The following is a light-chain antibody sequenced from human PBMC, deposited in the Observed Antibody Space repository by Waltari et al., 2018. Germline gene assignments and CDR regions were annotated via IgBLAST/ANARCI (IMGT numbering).Light chain of an antibody. CDR3: QAWDSSTVV. Sequence: SYELTQPPSVSVSPGQTASIPCSGLGAKYACWYQQKPGQSPVLVMFQDRKRPSGIPERFSGSNSGNTATLTISGTQAMDEADYYCQAWDSSTVVFGGGTKLTVL. J-gene: IGLJ2*01. CDR2: QDR. CDR1: LGAKY. V-gene: IGLV3-1*01.